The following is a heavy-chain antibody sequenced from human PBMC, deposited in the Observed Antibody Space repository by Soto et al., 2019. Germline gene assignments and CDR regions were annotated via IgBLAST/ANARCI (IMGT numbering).Heavy chain of an antibody. J-gene: IGHJ6*02. Sequence: GGSLRLSCAASGFTFSNAWMSWVRQAPGKGLEWVGRIKSKTDGGTTDYAAPVKGRFTMSRDDSINTLYLQMNSLKTEDTAVYYCTTEGGTVLRFLEWLARRYYGMDVWGQGTTVTVSS. D-gene: IGHD3-3*01. CDR3: TTEGGTVLRFLEWLARRYYGMDV. CDR2: IKSKTDGGTT. V-gene: IGHV3-15*01. CDR1: GFTFSNAW.